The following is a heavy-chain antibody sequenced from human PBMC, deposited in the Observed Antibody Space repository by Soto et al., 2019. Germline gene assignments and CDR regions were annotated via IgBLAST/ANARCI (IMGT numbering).Heavy chain of an antibody. CDR3: ARVVIAHYYYYYIDV. J-gene: IGHJ6*03. V-gene: IGHV1-8*01. D-gene: IGHD2-21*01. Sequence: ASVKVSCKASGYTFTSYDINWVRQATGQGLEWMGWMNPNSGNTGYAQKFQGRVTMTRNTSISTAYMELSSLRSEDTAVYYCARVVIAHYYYYYIDVWGKGTTVTVSS. CDR1: GYTFTSYD. CDR2: MNPNSGNT.